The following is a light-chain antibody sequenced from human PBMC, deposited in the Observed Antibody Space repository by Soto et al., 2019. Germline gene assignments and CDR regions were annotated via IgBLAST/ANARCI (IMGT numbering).Light chain of an antibody. J-gene: IGKJ1*01. Sequence: DIVMTQSPDSLAVSLGERATINCKSSQSVLYSSNNKNYLVWYQQKPGQPPKLLMHWASTRESGVPDRFSGSGSGTDFTLTISSLQAEDVAVYYCQQYYTTPPWTFGQGTKVEIK. CDR1: QSVLYSSNNKNY. CDR3: QQYYTTPPWT. V-gene: IGKV4-1*01. CDR2: WAS.